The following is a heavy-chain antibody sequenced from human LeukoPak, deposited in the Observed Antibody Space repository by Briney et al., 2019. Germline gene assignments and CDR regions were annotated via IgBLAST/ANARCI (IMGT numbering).Heavy chain of an antibody. J-gene: IGHJ4*02. CDR3: ARDHQYDFDY. V-gene: IGHV1-18*04. Sequence: GGSLRLSCAASKFTFSRYWMSWVRQAPGQGLEWMGWIGAYNGNTNYAQKFQGRVTMTTDTSTSTAYMELRSLRSDDTAVYYCARDHQYDFDYWGQGTLVTVSS. CDR2: IGAYNGNT. D-gene: IGHD2-2*01. CDR1: KFTFSRYW.